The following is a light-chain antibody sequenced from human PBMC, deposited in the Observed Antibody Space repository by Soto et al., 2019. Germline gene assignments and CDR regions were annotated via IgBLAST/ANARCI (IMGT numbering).Light chain of an antibody. Sequence: ESVLTQSPATLSLSPGERATLSCRASQSVGSFFAWYQQKRGQTPRLLIYDTSSRATDIPARFSGSGSGTDCTLTISSLEPEDSAVYYCQQRANWPWTFGQGTKVEIK. J-gene: IGKJ1*01. CDR1: QSVGSF. CDR3: QQRANWPWT. V-gene: IGKV3-11*01. CDR2: DTS.